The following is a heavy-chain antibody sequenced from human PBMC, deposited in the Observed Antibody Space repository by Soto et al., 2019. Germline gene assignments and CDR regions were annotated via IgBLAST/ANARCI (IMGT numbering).Heavy chain of an antibody. D-gene: IGHD6-13*01. Sequence: EVQLVESGGGLVQPGGSLRLSCAASGFTFSSYSMNWVRQAPGKGLEWVSYISSSSSTIYYADSVKGRFTISRDNAKDSLYLQRNSLRDEDTAVYYCARSSSSWYTPGSESMAVWGQGTTVTVSS. CDR3: ARSSSSWYTPGSESMAV. CDR1: GFTFSSYS. CDR2: ISSSSSTI. J-gene: IGHJ6*02. V-gene: IGHV3-48*02.